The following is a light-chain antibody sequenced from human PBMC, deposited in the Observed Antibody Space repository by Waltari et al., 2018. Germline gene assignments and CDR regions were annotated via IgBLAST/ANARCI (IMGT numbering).Light chain of an antibody. CDR2: YDN. V-gene: IGLV3-21*02. J-gene: IGLJ3*02. CDR1: SLGTKS. CDR3: QVWDPSSDHVV. Sequence: SYVLSQPPSVSVDPGQTATITCGGYSLGTKSGHWYRQKAGHTPLMVMSYDNDRPSGIPDRFSGSKSGNTATLTISRVGAGDEADYFCQVWDPSSDHVVFGGGTTLTVL.